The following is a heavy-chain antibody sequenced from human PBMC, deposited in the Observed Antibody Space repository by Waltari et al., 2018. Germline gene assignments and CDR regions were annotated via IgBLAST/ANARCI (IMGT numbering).Heavy chain of an antibody. D-gene: IGHD2-21*01. Sequence: EVHLVQSGAEVKKPGESLKISCKGSGYNFTNYWIGWVRQTPGKGLEWMGIIVPGDSYIADSPSFEGQVTISAGKPSSSAYLQWSSLKASDTAMYYCARQEAYSDSNIVDGMDVWGQGTTVTVSS. CDR3: ARQEAYSDSNIVDGMDV. CDR1: GYNFTNYW. CDR2: IVPGDSYI. V-gene: IGHV5-51*04. J-gene: IGHJ6*02.